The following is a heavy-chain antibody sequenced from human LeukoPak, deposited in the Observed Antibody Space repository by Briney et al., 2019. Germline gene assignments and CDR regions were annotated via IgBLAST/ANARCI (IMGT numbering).Heavy chain of an antibody. CDR3: AIDKGSRVVPAAMSV. Sequence: GGSLRLSCAASGFTFSSYAMHWVRQAPGKGLEWVAVISYDGSNKYYADSVKGRFTISRDNSKNTLYLQMNSLRAEDTAVYYCAIDKGSRVVPAAMSVWGQGTTVTVSS. D-gene: IGHD2-2*01. CDR2: ISYDGSNK. V-gene: IGHV3-30-3*01. J-gene: IGHJ6*02. CDR1: GFTFSSYA.